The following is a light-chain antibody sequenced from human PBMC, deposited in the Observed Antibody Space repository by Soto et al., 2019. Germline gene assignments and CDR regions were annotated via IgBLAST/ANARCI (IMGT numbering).Light chain of an antibody. Sequence: SVLTQPASVSGSPGQSITISCPGTSSDIGAYNFVSWYQQHPGKAPKLMLYDVNIRPSGVSNRFSGSKSGNTASLTISGLQAEDEADYYCTSWTTSTTMIFGGGTKLTVL. V-gene: IGLV2-14*03. CDR1: SSDIGAYNF. CDR2: DVN. J-gene: IGLJ2*01. CDR3: TSWTTSTTMI.